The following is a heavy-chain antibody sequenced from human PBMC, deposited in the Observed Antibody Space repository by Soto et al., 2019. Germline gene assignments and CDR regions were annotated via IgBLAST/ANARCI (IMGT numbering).Heavy chain of an antibody. CDR3: ARAPYSSGRWGFDY. D-gene: IGHD6-19*01. CDR1: GLTFSSYW. V-gene: IGHV3-74*01. J-gene: IGHJ4*02. Sequence: EVQLVESGGGLVQPGGSLRLSCAASGLTFSSYWMHWVRQAPGKGLVWVSRISTDGSVTTYADSVKGRFTISRDNAKNTLYLQMNSLRTEDTAVYYCARAPYSSGRWGFDYWVQGTLVTVSS. CDR2: ISTDGSVT.